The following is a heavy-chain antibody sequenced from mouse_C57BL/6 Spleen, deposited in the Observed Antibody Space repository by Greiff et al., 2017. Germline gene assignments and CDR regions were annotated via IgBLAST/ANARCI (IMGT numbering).Heavy chain of an antibody. CDR2: INPGSGGT. V-gene: IGHV1-54*01. Sequence: QVQLKESGAELVRPGTSVKVSCKASGYAFTNYLIEWVKQRPGQGLEWIGVINPGSGGTNYNEKFKGKATLTADKSSSTAYMQLSSLTSEDSAVYFCARSSPSYYGKREFSLDYWGQGTTLTVSS. D-gene: IGHD2-1*01. CDR3: ARSSPSYYGKREFSLDY. J-gene: IGHJ2*01. CDR1: GYAFTNYL.